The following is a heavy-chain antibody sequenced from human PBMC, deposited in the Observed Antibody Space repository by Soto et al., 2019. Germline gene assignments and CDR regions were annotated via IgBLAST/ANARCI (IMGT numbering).Heavy chain of an antibody. V-gene: IGHV1-69*18. Sequence: QVHLVQSGAEVRKPGSSVKVSCKTSGGTFSTYTIYWVRQAPGQGLEWMGRIIPLFGTTKYAQNFQDRVTITADESTSTPYMELSSVRAEDTAVHYCARRLDDRADEGFDVLGEGTAVTVSA. J-gene: IGHJ3*01. CDR1: GGTFSTYT. D-gene: IGHD3-16*01. CDR2: IIPLFGTT. CDR3: ARRLDDRADEGFDV.